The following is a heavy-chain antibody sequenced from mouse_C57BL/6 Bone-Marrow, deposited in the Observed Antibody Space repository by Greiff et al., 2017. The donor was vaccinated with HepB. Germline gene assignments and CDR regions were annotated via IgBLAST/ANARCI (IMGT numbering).Heavy chain of an antibody. CDR1: GFTFSSYA. J-gene: IGHJ4*01. V-gene: IGHV5-9-1*02. CDR2: ISSGGDYI. Sequence: EVQLQESGEGLVKPGGSLKLSCAASGFTFSSYAMSWVRQTPEKRLEWVAYISSGGDYIYYADTVKGRFTISRDNARNTLYLQMSSLKSEDTAMYYCTRTGGSYYAMDYWGQGTSVTVSS. CDR3: TRTGGSYYAMDY.